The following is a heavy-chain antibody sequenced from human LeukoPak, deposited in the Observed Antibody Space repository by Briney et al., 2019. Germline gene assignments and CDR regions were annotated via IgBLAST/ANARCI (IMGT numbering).Heavy chain of an antibody. J-gene: IGHJ4*02. CDR3: VSHDGRDSSGWYDGVDY. Sequence: PSETLSLTCTVSGGSISSSSYYWGWIRQPPGKGLEWIGEINHSGSTNYNPSLKSRVTISVDTSKNQFSLKLSSVTAADTAVYYCVSHDGRDSSGWYDGVDYWGQGTLVTVSS. V-gene: IGHV4-39*07. D-gene: IGHD6-19*01. CDR2: INHSGST. CDR1: GGSISSSSYY.